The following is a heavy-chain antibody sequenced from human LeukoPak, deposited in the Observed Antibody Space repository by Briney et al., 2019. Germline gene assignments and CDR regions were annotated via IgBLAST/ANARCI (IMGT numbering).Heavy chain of an antibody. CDR1: GLTFSDYS. D-gene: IGHD2-21*02. CDR2: ISTVHGII. J-gene: IGHJ4*02. Sequence: PGGSLRLSCAASGLTFSDYSMNWVRQTPGKRLEWVSSISTVHGIIYYADSVKGRFTVSRDDAKNSLFLQMNNLRAEDTAIYYCARDFTARNYFDSWGQGTLVTVSS. V-gene: IGHV3-21*03. CDR3: ARDFTARNYFDS.